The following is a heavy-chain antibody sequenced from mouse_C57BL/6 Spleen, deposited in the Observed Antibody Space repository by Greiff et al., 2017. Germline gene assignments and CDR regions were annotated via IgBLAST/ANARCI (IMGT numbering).Heavy chain of an antibody. V-gene: IGHV1-82*01. D-gene: IGHD1-1*01. Sequence: QVQLQQSGPELVKPGASVKISCKASGYAFSSSWMNWVKQRPGKGLEWIGRIYPGDGDTNYNGKFKGKATLTADKSSSTAYMQLSSLTSEDSAVYFCARGTTVGGDYWGQGTSVTVSS. CDR1: GYAFSSSW. CDR2: IYPGDGDT. CDR3: ARGTTVGGDY. J-gene: IGHJ4*01.